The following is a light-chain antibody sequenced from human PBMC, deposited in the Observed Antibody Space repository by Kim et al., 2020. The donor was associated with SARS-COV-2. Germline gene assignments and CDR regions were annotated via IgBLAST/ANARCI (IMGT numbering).Light chain of an antibody. V-gene: IGLV6-57*01. CDR1: SGDIASSY. CDR2: EDS. J-gene: IGLJ3*02. Sequence: GKTVTISCTRTSGDIASSYMHWYQQRPGSSPTTVIYEDSQRPSGVPDRFSGSIDSSSNSASLTISALKAADEADYYCQSYDSNNRVFGGGTQLTVL. CDR3: QSYDSNNRV.